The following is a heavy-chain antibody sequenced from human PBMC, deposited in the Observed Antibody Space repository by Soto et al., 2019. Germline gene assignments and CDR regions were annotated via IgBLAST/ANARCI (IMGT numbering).Heavy chain of an antibody. CDR3: ALLLSFHWVINF. V-gene: IGHV4-59*08. Sequence: SETLSLTCTVPGGSISGHYWSWIRQPPGNVLQWMEYIDHIGSTIYNPTRKSRVAISVVTSKNQFSLKLSSVTAADTAMYYCALLLSFHWVINFWGKGALVAVSS. CDR2: IDHIGST. D-gene: IGHD3-9*01. CDR1: GGSISGHY. J-gene: IGHJ4*02.